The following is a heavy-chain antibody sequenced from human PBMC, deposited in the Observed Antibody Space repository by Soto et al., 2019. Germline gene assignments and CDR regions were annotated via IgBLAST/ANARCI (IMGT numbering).Heavy chain of an antibody. J-gene: IGHJ4*02. CDR2: IYYSGTT. V-gene: IGHV4-39*01. CDR3: ARLVYINYVGYYFDY. Sequence: SETLSLTCTFSGGSISNSDYYLGWIRQPPGKELEWIGTIYYSGTTYFNPSLKSRVTISVDTSKNQFSLKLSSVTAADTAVYYCARLVYINYVGYYFDYWGQGTLVTVSS. CDR1: GGSISNSDYY. D-gene: IGHD4-4*01.